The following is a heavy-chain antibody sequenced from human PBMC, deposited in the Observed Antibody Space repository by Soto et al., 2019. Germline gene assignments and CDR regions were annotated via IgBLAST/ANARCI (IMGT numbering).Heavy chain of an antibody. D-gene: IGHD2-15*01. J-gene: IGHJ6*03. CDR3: AREYCSGGRCHGLYYVDV. CDR2: IGVGGET. V-gene: IGHV3-13*01. CDR1: GFTLTNYD. Sequence: DVQLVESGGGLVQPGGSLRLSCAASGFTLTNYDMHWVRQRPGKGLEGVSAIGVGGETYQPAPAKGRFTISRDAARNSWYLQMNSLTVGDTAVYFCAREYCSGGRCHGLYYVDVWGEGTTVTVAS.